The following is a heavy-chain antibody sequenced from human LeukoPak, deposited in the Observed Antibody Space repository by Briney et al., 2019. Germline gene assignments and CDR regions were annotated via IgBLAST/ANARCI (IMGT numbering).Heavy chain of an antibody. J-gene: IGHJ6*03. CDR1: GFTFSSYA. CDR2: ISSNGGST. D-gene: IGHD1-26*01. Sequence: HPGGSLRLSCAASGFTFSSYAMHWVRQAPGKGLEYVSAISSNGGSTYYANSVKGRFTISRDNSKNTLYLQMGSPRAEDMAVYYCARDLGATPHYYYYMDVWGKGTTVTISS. CDR3: ARDLGATPHYYYYMDV. V-gene: IGHV3-64*01.